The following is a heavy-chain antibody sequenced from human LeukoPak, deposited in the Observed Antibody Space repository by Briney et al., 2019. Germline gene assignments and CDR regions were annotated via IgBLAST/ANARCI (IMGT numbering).Heavy chain of an antibody. J-gene: IGHJ5*02. Sequence: GASVKVSCKASGYTFTSYGISWVRQAPGQGLEWMGWISAYNGNTNYAQKLQGRVTMTRDTSISTAYMELSRLRSDDTAVYYCARDHLRGELLYWFDPWGQGTLVTVSS. CDR2: ISAYNGNT. CDR3: ARDHLRGELLYWFDP. D-gene: IGHD1-26*01. CDR1: GYTFTSYG. V-gene: IGHV1-18*01.